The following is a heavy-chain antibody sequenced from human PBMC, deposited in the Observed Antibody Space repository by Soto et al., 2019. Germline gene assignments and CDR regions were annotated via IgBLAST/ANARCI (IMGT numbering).Heavy chain of an antibody. J-gene: IGHJ4*02. V-gene: IGHV4-39*07. Sequence: SETLSLTCTVSGDSISRSSFYWSWIRQPPGKGLEWIGEINHSGSTNYNPSLKSRVTISVDTSKNQFSLKLSSVTAADTAVYYCARGWGRIFDYWGQGTLVTVSS. CDR1: GDSISRSSFY. D-gene: IGHD7-27*01. CDR3: ARGWGRIFDY. CDR2: INHSGST.